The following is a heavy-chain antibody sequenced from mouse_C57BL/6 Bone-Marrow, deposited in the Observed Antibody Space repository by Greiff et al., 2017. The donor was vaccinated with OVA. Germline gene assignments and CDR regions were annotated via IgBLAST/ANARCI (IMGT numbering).Heavy chain of an antibody. CDR1: GYTFTSYW. J-gene: IGHJ3*01. Sequence: VQLQQPGAELVKPGASVKLSCKASGYTFTSYWMHWVKQRPGQGLEWIGMIHPNSGSTNYNEKFKSKATLTVDKSSSTAYMQLSSLTSEDSAVYYCAGDYYDYDWFAYWGQGTLVTVSA. D-gene: IGHD2-4*01. CDR2: IHPNSGST. V-gene: IGHV1-64*01. CDR3: AGDYYDYDWFAY.